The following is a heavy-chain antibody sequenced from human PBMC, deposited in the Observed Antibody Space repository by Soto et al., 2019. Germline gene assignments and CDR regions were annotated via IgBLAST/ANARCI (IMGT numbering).Heavy chain of an antibody. CDR3: TTATAVAGTLFDP. V-gene: IGHV3-15*07. CDR2: IKSKTDGGTT. CDR1: GFTFSNAW. D-gene: IGHD6-19*01. J-gene: IGHJ5*02. Sequence: GGSLRLSCAASGFTFSNAWMNWVRQAPGKGLEWVGRIKSKTDGGTTDYAAPVKGRFTISRDDSKNTLYLQMNSLKTEDTAVYYCTTATAVAGTLFDPWGQGTLVTVSS.